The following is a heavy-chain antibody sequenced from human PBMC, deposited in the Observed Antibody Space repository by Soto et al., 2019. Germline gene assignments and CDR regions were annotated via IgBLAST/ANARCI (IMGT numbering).Heavy chain of an antibody. J-gene: IGHJ2*01. Sequence: GGSLRLSCGAPGVTFKDYGMQWVRQAPGKGLEWVAVISYDGKQTYYADSVKGRFTISKDKSKRTRFLQMNSMRVDDTAVYYCARDGWGSNWYFDLWGRGTLVTVSS. D-gene: IGHD3-16*01. CDR1: GVTFKDYG. V-gene: IGHV3-30*03. CDR3: ARDGWGSNWYFDL. CDR2: ISYDGKQT.